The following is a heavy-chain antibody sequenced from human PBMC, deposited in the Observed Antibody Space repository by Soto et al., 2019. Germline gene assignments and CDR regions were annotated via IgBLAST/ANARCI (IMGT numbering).Heavy chain of an antibody. Sequence: PTLVNPTQTLTLTCTFSGFPLSTSGMCVSWIRQPPGKALEWLARIDWDVDKYYSTSLKTRLTISKDTSKNQVVLTMTNMDPVDTATYYCARMVIAARPPYYYYYVAVWGKGTTVTLS. CDR3: ARMVIAARPPYYYYYVAV. V-gene: IGHV2-70*11. D-gene: IGHD6-6*01. CDR2: IDWDVDK. J-gene: IGHJ6*03. CDR1: GFPLSTSGMC.